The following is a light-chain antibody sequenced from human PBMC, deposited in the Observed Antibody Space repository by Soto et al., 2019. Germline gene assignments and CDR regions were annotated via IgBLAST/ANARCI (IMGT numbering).Light chain of an antibody. CDR1: QSDSDTY. Sequence: EIVLTQSPGTLSLSPGDRATLSCRASQSDSDTYIAWYQRKPGQAPRLLIYGASSRATGMPDRFSGSGSGTDFTLTISRLEPEDFAVYYCQQYGSSPWTFGQGTKVEIK. J-gene: IGKJ1*01. V-gene: IGKV3-20*01. CDR2: GAS. CDR3: QQYGSSPWT.